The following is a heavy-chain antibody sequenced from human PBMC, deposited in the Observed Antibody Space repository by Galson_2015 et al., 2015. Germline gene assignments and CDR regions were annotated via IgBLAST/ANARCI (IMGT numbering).Heavy chain of an antibody. Sequence: SETLSLTCAVSGGSISSSNWWSWVRQPPGKGLEWIGEIYHSGSTNYNPSLKSRVTISVDKSKNQFSLKLSSVTAADTAVYYCARVGPSSSWPPIDYWGQGTLVTVSS. CDR1: GGSISSSNW. CDR2: IYHSGST. V-gene: IGHV4-4*02. D-gene: IGHD6-13*01. J-gene: IGHJ4*02. CDR3: ARVGPSSSWPPIDY.